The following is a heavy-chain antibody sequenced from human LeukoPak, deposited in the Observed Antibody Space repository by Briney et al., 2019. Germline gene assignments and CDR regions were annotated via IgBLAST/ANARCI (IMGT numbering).Heavy chain of an antibody. CDR1: GFTFSADS. D-gene: IGHD1-14*01. CDR3: ARDRPGKYYFDS. V-gene: IGHV3-48*02. Sequence: GGSLRLSCVGSGFTFSADSMNWVRQAPDKGLEWISYISRSGSTTYYGDSVKGRSTISRDNARNSVFLQLNSLRDEDTAVYFCARDRPGKYYFDSWGQGALVIVSS. CDR2: ISRSGSTT. J-gene: IGHJ4*02.